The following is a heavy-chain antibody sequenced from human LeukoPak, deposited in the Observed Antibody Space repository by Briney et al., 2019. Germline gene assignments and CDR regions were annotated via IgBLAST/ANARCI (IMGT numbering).Heavy chain of an antibody. Sequence: SVKVSCKASGGTFSSYDISWVRQAPGQGFEWMGGLIPIFGTEKYAQKFHGRFTITADQSTSTAYVELGRLRSEDTAVYYCARGSDIVVVPAAMRNVDIVATFDYWGQGTLVTVSS. V-gene: IGHV1-69*13. CDR3: ARGSDIVVVPAAMRNVDIVATFDY. D-gene: IGHD2-2*01. CDR2: LIPIFGTE. CDR1: GGTFSSYD. J-gene: IGHJ4*02.